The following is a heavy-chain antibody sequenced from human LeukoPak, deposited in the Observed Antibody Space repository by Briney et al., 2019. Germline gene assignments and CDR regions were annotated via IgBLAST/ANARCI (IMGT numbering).Heavy chain of an antibody. J-gene: IGHJ4*02. Sequence: PGGSLRLSCAASGFTFSDYNMRWIRQAPGKGLEWVSSISRSGSTKYYADSVKGRFTISRDNSKNTLYLQMNSLRAEDTAVYYCAKDNDYGDYWGQGTLVTVSS. CDR3: AKDNDYGDY. CDR2: ISRSGSTK. CDR1: GFTFSDYN. V-gene: IGHV3-11*04.